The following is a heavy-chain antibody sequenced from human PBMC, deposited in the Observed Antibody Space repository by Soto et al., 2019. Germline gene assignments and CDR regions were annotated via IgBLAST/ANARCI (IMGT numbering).Heavy chain of an antibody. J-gene: IGHJ4*02. D-gene: IGHD2-2*01. CDR2: IYYSGST. Sequence: SETLSLTCTVSGGSISSYYWSWIRQPPGKGLEWIGYIYYSGSTNYNPSLKSRVTISVDTSKNQFSLKLSSVTAADTAVYYCARAALGYCSSTSCYPNFDYWGQGTLVTVSS. CDR1: GGSISSYY. V-gene: IGHV4-59*01. CDR3: ARAALGYCSSTSCYPNFDY.